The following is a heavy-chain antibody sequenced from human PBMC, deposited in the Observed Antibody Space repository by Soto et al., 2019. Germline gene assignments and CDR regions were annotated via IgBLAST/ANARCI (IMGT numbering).Heavy chain of an antibody. CDR3: ARDHAQVVPAATNTAMVTVYYMDV. V-gene: IGHV1-2*04. D-gene: IGHD2-2*01. Sequence: ASVKVSCKASGYTFTGYYMHWVRQAPGQGLEWMGWFNHNCGGTNYAQKFHGWVTMTRDTSISTAYMELIRLRSDDTAVYYCARDHAQVVPAATNTAMVTVYYMDVWGKGTTVT. J-gene: IGHJ6*03. CDR2: FNHNCGGT. CDR1: GYTFTGYY.